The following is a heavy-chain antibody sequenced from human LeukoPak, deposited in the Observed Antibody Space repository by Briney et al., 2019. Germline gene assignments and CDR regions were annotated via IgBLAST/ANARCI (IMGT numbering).Heavy chain of an antibody. D-gene: IGHD3-10*01. CDR2: ITSSSGYT. J-gene: IGHJ4*02. Sequence: GGSLRLSCAASGFTFSIHGMNWVRQAPGKGLEWVSSITSSSGYTYYADSVKGRFTISRDNAYNSLYLQMDSLSADDTAVYYCARSDSGSGSYFDYWGQGTLVTASS. CDR1: GFTFSIHG. CDR3: ARSDSGSGSYFDY. V-gene: IGHV3-21*01.